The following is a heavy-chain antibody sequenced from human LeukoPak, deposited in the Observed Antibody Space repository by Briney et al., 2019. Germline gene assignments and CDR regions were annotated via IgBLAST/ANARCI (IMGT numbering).Heavy chain of an antibody. J-gene: IGHJ4*02. CDR2: ISGSGGNT. CDR1: GFTFSSYA. CDR3: AKVGPAASSGTTWEY. Sequence: GGSLRLSCAASGFTFSSYAMSWVRQAPGKGLEWVSAISGSGGNTYYADSVKGRFTISRDNSKNTLYLQMNSLRADDTAIYYCAKVGPAASSGTTWEYWGQGTLVTVSS. V-gene: IGHV3-23*01. D-gene: IGHD1-1*01.